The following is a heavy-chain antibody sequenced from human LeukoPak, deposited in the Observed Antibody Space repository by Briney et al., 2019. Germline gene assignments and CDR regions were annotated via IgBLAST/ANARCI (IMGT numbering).Heavy chain of an antibody. D-gene: IGHD6-19*01. V-gene: IGHV3-23*01. CDR2: ISGSGGST. CDR1: EFTFSSYA. Sequence: GGSLRLSCAVSEFTFSSYAMSWVRQAPGKGLEWVSAISGSGGSTYYADSVKGRFTISRDNSKNTLYLQMNSLRAEDTAVYYCAKDSQYSSGWYDRTPFDYWGQGTLVTVSS. CDR3: AKDSQYSSGWYDRTPFDY. J-gene: IGHJ4*02.